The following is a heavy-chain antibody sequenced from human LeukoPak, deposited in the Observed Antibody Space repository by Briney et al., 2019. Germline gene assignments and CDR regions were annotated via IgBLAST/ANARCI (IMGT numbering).Heavy chain of an antibody. CDR3: ARYNWNDGGWFDP. Sequence: SETLSLTCAVYGGSFSGYYWSWIRQPPGKGLEWIGEINHSGSTNYNPSLKSRVTISVDMSKNQFSLKLSSVTAADTAVYYCARYNWNDGGWFDPWGQGTLVTVSS. J-gene: IGHJ5*02. CDR1: GGSFSGYY. D-gene: IGHD1-1*01. V-gene: IGHV4-34*01. CDR2: INHSGST.